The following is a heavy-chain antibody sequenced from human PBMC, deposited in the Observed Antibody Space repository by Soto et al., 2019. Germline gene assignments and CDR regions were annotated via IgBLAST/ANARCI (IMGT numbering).Heavy chain of an antibody. J-gene: IGHJ5*02. Sequence: EVQLVESGGGLVQPGGSLRLSCAAPGFTFSNYWMHWVRQAPGKELVWVSRINSDGSGGNYADSVMGRFTISRVNAKDTLYLQLNSLSADDTAVYYCARDDSCDYVFNHGGQGTQVTVSS. V-gene: IGHV3-74*01. CDR2: INSDGSGG. CDR1: GFTFSNYW. D-gene: IGHD4-17*01. CDR3: ARDDSCDYVFNH.